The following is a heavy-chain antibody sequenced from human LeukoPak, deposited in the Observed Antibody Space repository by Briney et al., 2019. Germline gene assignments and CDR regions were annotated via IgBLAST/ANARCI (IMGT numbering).Heavy chain of an antibody. CDR1: GFTSDDYA. D-gene: IGHD4-17*01. J-gene: IGHJ4*02. Sequence: GGSLRLSCAASGFTSDDYAMHWVRQASGKGLEWVSGISWNSGSIGYADSVRGRFTISRDNAKNSLYLQMNSLRAEDMALYYCAKASSVRFFDYWGQGTLVTVSS. CDR3: AKASSVRFFDY. CDR2: ISWNSGSI. V-gene: IGHV3-9*02.